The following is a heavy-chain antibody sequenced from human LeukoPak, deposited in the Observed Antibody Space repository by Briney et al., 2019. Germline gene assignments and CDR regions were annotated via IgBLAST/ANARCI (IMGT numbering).Heavy chain of an antibody. V-gene: IGHV1-2*02. D-gene: IGHD6-19*01. CDR3: ARSRDSSGWYVDL. CDR2: MNPNNGGT. CDR1: GDTFTGYY. J-gene: IGHJ5*02. Sequence: ASVKVSCKASGDTFTGYYMHWVRQAPGQGLEWMGWMNPNNGGTDSAEKFQGRVTMTRDTSISTAYMELSRLRSDDTAVYYCARSRDSSGWYVDLWGQGTLVTVSS.